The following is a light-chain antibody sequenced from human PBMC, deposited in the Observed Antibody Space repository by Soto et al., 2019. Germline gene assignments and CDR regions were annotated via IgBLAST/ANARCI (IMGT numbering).Light chain of an antibody. CDR3: HQRSNWRYT. CDR2: DAS. Sequence: IVLTQSPVTMSLSPGERATLSCMAIQSVSSYFAWYQQIPGLAPTRLIYDASNGSSGFPASFSGSGSGTDFSLTISSLEPEDLAVYYCHQRSNWRYTFGRWSKVDIK. J-gene: IGKJ3*01. CDR1: QSVSSY. V-gene: IGKV3-11*01.